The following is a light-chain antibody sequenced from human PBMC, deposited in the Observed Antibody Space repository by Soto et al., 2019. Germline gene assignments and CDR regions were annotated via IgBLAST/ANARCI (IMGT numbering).Light chain of an antibody. Sequence: EIVMTQSPAALSVSPGERATLSSRAGQFVSNYLAWYQQKPGQAPRLLIYGTSTRAAGVPARFTGSGSGTEFTLTISSLQSEDFAVYYCQQYNSWPRTFGQGTKVDI. CDR1: QFVSNY. CDR2: GTS. V-gene: IGKV3-15*01. CDR3: QQYNSWPRT. J-gene: IGKJ1*01.